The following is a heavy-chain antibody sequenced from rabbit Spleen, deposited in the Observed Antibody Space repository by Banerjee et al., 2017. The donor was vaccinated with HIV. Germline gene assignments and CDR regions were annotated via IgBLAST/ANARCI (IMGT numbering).Heavy chain of an antibody. CDR2: IYAGGDGST. V-gene: IGHV1S45*01. CDR1: GFSFSSRYW. CDR3: ARGPLSDFSNYPL. D-gene: IGHD2-1*01. J-gene: IGHJ4*01. Sequence: QEQLEESGGDLVKPEGSLTLTCTASGFSFSSRYWICWVRQAPGKGLEWIGCIYAGGDGSTCYASWAKGRFTISKTSSTTVTLQMTSLTAADTATYFCARGPLSDFSNYPLWGPGTLVTVS.